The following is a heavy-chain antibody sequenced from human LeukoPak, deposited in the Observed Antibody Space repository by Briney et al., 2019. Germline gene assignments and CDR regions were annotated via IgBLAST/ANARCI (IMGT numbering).Heavy chain of an antibody. CDR1: GGSISSYY. CDR3: ARDREAVANWGYDWFDP. Sequence: PSETLSLTCTVSGGSISSYYRSWIRQPAGKGLEWIGRIYTSGSTNYNPSLNSRVTMSVDTSKNQFSLKLSSVTAADTAVYYCARDREAVANWGYDWFDPWGQGTLVTVSS. D-gene: IGHD7-27*01. J-gene: IGHJ5*02. CDR2: IYTSGST. V-gene: IGHV4-4*07.